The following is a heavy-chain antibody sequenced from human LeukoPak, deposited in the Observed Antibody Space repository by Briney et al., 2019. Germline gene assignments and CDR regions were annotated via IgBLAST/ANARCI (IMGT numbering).Heavy chain of an antibody. CDR3: ARAGGYCSGGSCGRGFDY. J-gene: IGHJ4*02. CDR1: GGSFSGYY. CDR2: INHSGST. Sequence: SETLSLTCAVYGGSFSGYYWSWIRQPPGKGLEWIGEINHSGSTNYNPSLKSRVTISVDTSKNQFSLKLSSVTAADTAVYYCARAGGYCSGGSCGRGFDYWGQGTLVTVSS. D-gene: IGHD2-15*01. V-gene: IGHV4-34*01.